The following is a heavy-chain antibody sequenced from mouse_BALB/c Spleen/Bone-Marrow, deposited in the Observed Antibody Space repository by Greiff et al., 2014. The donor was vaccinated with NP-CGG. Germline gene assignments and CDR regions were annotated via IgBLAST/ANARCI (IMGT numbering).Heavy chain of an antibody. CDR3: VLRWFAY. J-gene: IGHJ3*01. Sequence: VQLKESGGGLVKPGGSLKLSCAASGFTFSDYYMYWVRQTPEKRLEWVATISDGGSYTYYPDSVKGRFTISRDNAKNNLYLQMSSLKSEDTAMYYCVLRWFAYWGRGTLVTVSA. V-gene: IGHV5-4*02. CDR2: ISDGGSYT. CDR1: GFTFSDYY. D-gene: IGHD1-1*01.